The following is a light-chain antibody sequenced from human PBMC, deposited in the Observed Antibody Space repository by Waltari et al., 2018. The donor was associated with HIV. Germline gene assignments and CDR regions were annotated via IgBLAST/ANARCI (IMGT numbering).Light chain of an antibody. CDR2: DVT. V-gene: IGLV2-14*03. CDR3: SSYTRSSTWV. J-gene: IGLJ3*02. Sequence: QSALTQPASVSGSPGQSITISCTGSSSDIGYYKYVHWYQQHPGKVPKLMIFDVTNRPSGVSDRFSGSKSGNTASLTISGLQAEDEADYYCSSYTRSSTWVFGGGTKLTVL. CDR1: SSDIGYYKY.